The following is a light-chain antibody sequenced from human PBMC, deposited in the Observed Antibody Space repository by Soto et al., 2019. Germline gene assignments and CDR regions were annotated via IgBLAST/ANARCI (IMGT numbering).Light chain of an antibody. Sequence: QSVLTQPASVSGSPGQSITISCTGTSSDIGSYNLVSWYQQHPGKAPKLMIYEGTQRPSGVSNRFSGSKSGNAASLTITGLEAEDEDDYYCCSYAASSTLVFGGGTQLTVL. J-gene: IGLJ2*01. CDR3: CSYAASSTLV. CDR2: EGT. V-gene: IGLV2-23*01. CDR1: SSDIGSYNL.